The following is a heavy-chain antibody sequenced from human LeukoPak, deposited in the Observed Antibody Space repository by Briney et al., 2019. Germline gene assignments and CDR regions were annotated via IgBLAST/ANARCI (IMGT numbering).Heavy chain of an antibody. CDR3: AKDDRWLQFCC. CDR1: GFTFSRYW. J-gene: IGHJ4*02. D-gene: IGHD5-24*01. V-gene: IGHV3-74*01. Sequence: PGGSLRLSCEASGFTFSRYWMHWVRQAPGKGLVWVSRINSDGSRTTYADSVRGRFTISRDNSRNTVYLQMNSLRAEDTAVYYCAKDDRWLQFCCWGQGTLVTVSA. CDR2: INSDGSRT.